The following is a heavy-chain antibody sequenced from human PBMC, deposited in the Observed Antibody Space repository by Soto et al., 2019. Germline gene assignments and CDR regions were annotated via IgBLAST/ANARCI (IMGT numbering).Heavy chain of an antibody. CDR2: ISAYNGNT. D-gene: IGHD3-10*01. J-gene: IGHJ6*02. Sequence: ASVKVSCKASGYTFTSYGISWVRQAPGQGLEWMGWISAYNGNTNYAQKLQGRVTMTADTSTSTAYMELRSLRSDDTAVYYCARGRVVRGVIEDYDYYGMDVWGQGTTVTVSS. CDR3: ARGRVVRGVIEDYDYYGMDV. V-gene: IGHV1-18*01. CDR1: GYTFTSYG.